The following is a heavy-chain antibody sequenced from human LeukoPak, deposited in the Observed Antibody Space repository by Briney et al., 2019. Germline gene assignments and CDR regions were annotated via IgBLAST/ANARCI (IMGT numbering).Heavy chain of an antibody. Sequence: GGSLRLSCAASGFTFSDYYMSWIRQAPGKGLEWVSFISSSGSTIYYADSMEGRFTISRDNAKNSVYLQMNSLRAEDTAVYYCARGLGYCSGGSCPRRAFDIWGQGTTVTVSS. CDR3: ARGLGYCSGGSCPRRAFDI. D-gene: IGHD2-15*01. J-gene: IGHJ3*02. V-gene: IGHV3-11*01. CDR1: GFTFSDYY. CDR2: ISSSGSTI.